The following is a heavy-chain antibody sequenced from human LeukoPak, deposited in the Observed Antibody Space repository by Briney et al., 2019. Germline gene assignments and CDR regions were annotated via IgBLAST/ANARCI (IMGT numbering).Heavy chain of an antibody. V-gene: IGHV3-23*01. J-gene: IGHJ4*02. CDR2: ISGSGGST. D-gene: IGHD5-18*01. CDR1: GFTVSSNY. CDR3: ANRGDSYGFGY. Sequence: GGSLRLSCAASGFTVSSNYMSWVHQAPGKGLEWVSAISGSGGSTYYADSVKGRFTISRDNSKNTLYLQMNSLRAEDTAVYYCANRGDSYGFGYWGQGTLVTVSS.